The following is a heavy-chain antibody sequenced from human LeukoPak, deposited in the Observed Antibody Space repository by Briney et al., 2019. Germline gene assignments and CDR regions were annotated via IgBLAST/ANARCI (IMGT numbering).Heavy chain of an antibody. CDR3: ATDIVATTRNYYYYYMDV. CDR1: GGSISSYY. V-gene: IGHV4-59*01. D-gene: IGHD5-12*01. Sequence: PSETLSLTCTVSGGSISSYYWSWIRQPPGKGLEWIGYIYYSGSTNYNPSLTSRVTISVDTSKNQFSLKLSSVTAADTAVYYCATDIVATTRNYYYYYMDVWGKGTTVTVSS. J-gene: IGHJ6*03. CDR2: IYYSGST.